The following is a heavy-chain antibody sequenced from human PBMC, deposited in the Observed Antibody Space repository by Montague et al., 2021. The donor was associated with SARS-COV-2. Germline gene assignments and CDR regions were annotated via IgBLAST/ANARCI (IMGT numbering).Heavy chain of an antibody. J-gene: IGHJ4*02. V-gene: IGHV3-23*03. D-gene: IGHD3-10*01. CDR1: GFTFSSYA. Sequence: SLRLSCAASGFTFSSYAMSWVRQAPGKGLEWVSLIYSGSSRAYYGDSXKGRFTISRDDSKSILYLEMRSLRAEDTALYYCAKSIGHFYASGSYLYDYWGQGTLVTVSS. CDR3: AKSIGHFYASGSYLYDY. CDR2: IYSGSSRA.